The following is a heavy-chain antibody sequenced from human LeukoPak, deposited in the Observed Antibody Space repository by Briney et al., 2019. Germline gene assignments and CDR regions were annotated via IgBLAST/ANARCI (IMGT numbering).Heavy chain of an antibody. J-gene: IGHJ4*02. CDR3: AGEALYYDFWSGYWH. CDR1: GGSISSYY. D-gene: IGHD3-3*01. CDR2: IYYSGST. Sequence: PSETLYLTCTVSGGSISSYYWSWIRQPPGKGLEWIGSIYYSGSTYYNPSLKSRVTISVDTSKNQFSLKLSSVTAADTAVYYCAGEALYYDFWSGYWHWGQGTLVTVSS. V-gene: IGHV4-59*05.